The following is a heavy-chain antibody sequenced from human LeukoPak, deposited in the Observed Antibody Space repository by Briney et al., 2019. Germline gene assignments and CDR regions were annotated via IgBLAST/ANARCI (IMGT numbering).Heavy chain of an antibody. CDR3: ARDGNYYDSSGYPFDY. Sequence: GGSLRLSCAASGFTFSSYEMNWVRQAPGKGLEWVSYISSSGSTTYYADSVKGRFTISRDNAKNSLYLQMNSLRAEDTAVYYCARDGNYYDSSGYPFDYWGQGTLVTVSS. J-gene: IGHJ4*02. D-gene: IGHD3-22*01. CDR1: GFTFSSYE. CDR2: ISSSGSTT. V-gene: IGHV3-48*03.